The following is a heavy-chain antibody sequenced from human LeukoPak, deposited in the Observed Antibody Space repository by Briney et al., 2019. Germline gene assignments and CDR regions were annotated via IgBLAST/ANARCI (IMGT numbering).Heavy chain of an antibody. CDR1: GYTFTSYG. CDR3: ARTGRDGYNYSGYYYGMDV. V-gene: IGHV1-18*01. CDR2: ISAYNGNT. J-gene: IGHJ6*02. Sequence: GASVKVSCKASGYTFTSYGISWVRQAPGQGLEWMGWISAYNGNTNYAQKLQGRVTMTTDTSTSTAYMELRSLRSDDTAVYYCARTGRDGYNYSGYYYGMDVWGQGTTVTVSS. D-gene: IGHD5-24*01.